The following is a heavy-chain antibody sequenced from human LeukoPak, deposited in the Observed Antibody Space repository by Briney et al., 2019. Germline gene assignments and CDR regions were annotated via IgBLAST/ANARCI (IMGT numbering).Heavy chain of an antibody. CDR1: GFTFSDYY. V-gene: IGHV3-11*06. Sequence: SGGSLRLSCAASGFTFSDYYMSWIRQAPGRGLEWVSYTSSSKSFANYADSVRGRFTISRDNAKKSLYLQMNNLRAEDTAVYYCATHLDGSGSYFFFDSWGQGTLVTVSS. J-gene: IGHJ4*02. D-gene: IGHD3-10*01. CDR3: ATHLDGSGSYFFFDS. CDR2: TSSSKSFA.